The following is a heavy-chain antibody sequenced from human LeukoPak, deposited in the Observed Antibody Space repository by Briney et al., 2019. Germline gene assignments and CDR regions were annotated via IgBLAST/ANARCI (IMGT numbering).Heavy chain of an antibody. CDR2: IYYSGST. D-gene: IGHD3-9*01. CDR1: GGSISSYY. J-gene: IGHJ6*03. V-gene: IGHV4-59*01. Sequence: PSETLSLTCTVSGGSISSYYWSWIRQPPGKGPEWIGYIYYSGSTNYNPSLKSRVTISVDTSKNQFSLKLSSVTAADTAVYYCARGGYYDILTGYFGEQYYYYMDVWGKGTTVTVSS. CDR3: ARGGYYDILTGYFGEQYYYYMDV.